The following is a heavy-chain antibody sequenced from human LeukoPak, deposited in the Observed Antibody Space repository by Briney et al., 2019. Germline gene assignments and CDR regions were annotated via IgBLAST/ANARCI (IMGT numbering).Heavy chain of an antibody. CDR1: GFTVSTNY. Sequence: GGSLRLSCAASGFTVSTNYMSWVRQAPGKGLEYVSSISGGGGTTFYADSVRGRFTISRDNSKNTLYLQMSSLRAEDTALYYCVKDLSGTYSFDYWGQGTLVTVSS. J-gene: IGHJ4*02. CDR2: ISGGGGTT. V-gene: IGHV3-64D*09. CDR3: VKDLSGTYSFDY. D-gene: IGHD1-26*01.